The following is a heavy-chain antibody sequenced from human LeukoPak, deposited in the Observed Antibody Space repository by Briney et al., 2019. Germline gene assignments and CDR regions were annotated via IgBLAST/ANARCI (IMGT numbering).Heavy chain of an antibody. V-gene: IGHV1-2*02. CDR3: NLRYFDPTPDFDY. CDR2: INPNSGGT. CDR1: GYTFTDYF. Sequence: GASVKVSCKASGYTFTDYFLHWVRQAPGQGLEWMGWINPNSGGTNYAQKFQGRVTMTRDTSISTAYMELSRLRSDDTAVYYCNLRYFDPTPDFDYWGQGTLVTVSS. J-gene: IGHJ4*02. D-gene: IGHD3-9*01.